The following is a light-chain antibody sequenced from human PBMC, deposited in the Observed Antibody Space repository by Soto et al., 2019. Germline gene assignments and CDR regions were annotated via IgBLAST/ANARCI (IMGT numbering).Light chain of an antibody. Sequence: EIVMTQSPATLSVSPGERATLSCRASQSVSSNLAWYQQKPGQAPRLLIYCASSRATGIPARFSGSGSGIEFTLTISSLQSEDFAVYYCQQYNNWPPYTFGQGTKLEIK. J-gene: IGKJ2*01. CDR1: QSVSSN. V-gene: IGKV3-15*01. CDR2: CAS. CDR3: QQYNNWPPYT.